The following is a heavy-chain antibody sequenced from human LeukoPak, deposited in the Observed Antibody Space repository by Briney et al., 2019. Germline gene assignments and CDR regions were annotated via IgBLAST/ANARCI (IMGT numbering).Heavy chain of an antibody. CDR3: ARVGWELLNLHFDP. V-gene: IGHV3-11*05. J-gene: IGHJ5*02. CDR1: GFSFSDYD. CDR2: MSLSTSGK. Sequence: PGGSLRLSCAASGFSFSDYDMSWVRQAPGKGLEWVSSMSLSTSGKTYADSVKGRFTISRDNAQNSLYLQMSSLRVEDTAIYSCARVGWELLNLHFDPWGQGTLVTVSS. D-gene: IGHD1-26*01.